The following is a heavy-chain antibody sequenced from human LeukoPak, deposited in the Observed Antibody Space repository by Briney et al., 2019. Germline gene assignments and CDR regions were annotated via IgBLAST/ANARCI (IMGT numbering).Heavy chain of an antibody. CDR2: IHHSGDT. CDR1: GGSITSYY. CDR3: VASGPPAPANWFDP. Sequence: KPSETLSLTCTVSGGSITSYYWSWIRQPPGKGLESIGYIHHSGDTRYNPSLKSRVTMSIDTSKYQFSLKVDFVTAADTAVYYCVASGPPAPANWFDPWGQGTLVTVSS. J-gene: IGHJ5*02. D-gene: IGHD6-13*01. V-gene: IGHV4-59*03.